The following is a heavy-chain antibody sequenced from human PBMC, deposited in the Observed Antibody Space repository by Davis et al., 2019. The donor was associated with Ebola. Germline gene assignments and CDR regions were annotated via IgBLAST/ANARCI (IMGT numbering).Heavy chain of an antibody. D-gene: IGHD1-26*01. J-gene: IGHJ4*02. V-gene: IGHV3-15*07. CDR2: IKSKTDGGTT. CDR3: TTEWELPLYFDY. CDR1: GFTFSNAW. Sequence: GESLKISCAASGFTFSNAWMNWVRQAPGKGLEWVGRIKSKTDGGTTDYAAPVKGRFTISRDDSKNTLYLQMNSLKTEDTAVYYCTTEWELPLYFDYWGQGTLVTVSS.